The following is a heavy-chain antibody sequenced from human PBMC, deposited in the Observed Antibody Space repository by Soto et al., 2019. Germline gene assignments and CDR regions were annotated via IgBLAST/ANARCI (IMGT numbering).Heavy chain of an antibody. CDR3: AREEYYYGSGAFFDY. D-gene: IGHD3-10*01. J-gene: IGHJ4*02. V-gene: IGHV1-69*08. CDR1: GGTFSSYT. CDR2: IIPILGIA. Sequence: QVQLVQSGAEVKKPGSSVKVSCTASGGTFSSYTISWVRQAPGQGLEWMGRIIPILGIANYAQKFQGRVTITADKSTSTAYMELRSLRSEDTAVYYCAREEYYYGSGAFFDYWGQGTLVNVSS.